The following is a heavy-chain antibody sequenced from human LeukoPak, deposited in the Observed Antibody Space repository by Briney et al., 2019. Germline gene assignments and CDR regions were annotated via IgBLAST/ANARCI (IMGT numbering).Heavy chain of an antibody. D-gene: IGHD3-10*01. CDR3: ARAGFTFSDYFGSFFDY. CDR2: ISSSSSTR. V-gene: IGHV3-48*01. CDR1: GFTFSSYS. J-gene: IGHJ4*02. Sequence: GGSLRLSCAASGFTFSSYSMNWVRQDPGKGLERVSHISSSSSTRYYADSVKGRFTLSRDNAKNSLYLQMNSLRAEDTAVYYCARAGFTFSDYFGSFFDYWGQGTLVTVSS.